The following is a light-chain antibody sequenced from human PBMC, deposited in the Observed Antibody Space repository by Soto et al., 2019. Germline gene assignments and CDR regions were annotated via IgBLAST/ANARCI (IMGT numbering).Light chain of an antibody. CDR2: EAY. CDR1: STDVGSHKL. J-gene: IGLJ1*01. CDR3: CSNAAGSTYV. Sequence: QSALTQPASVSGSPGQSITISCTGTSTDVGSHKLVSWYQQYPGNAPKLIIFEAYKRPSGVSNRFSGSKSGSTASLTISGLHAEDDADYYCCSNAAGSTYVFGTGTKLTVL. V-gene: IGLV2-23*01.